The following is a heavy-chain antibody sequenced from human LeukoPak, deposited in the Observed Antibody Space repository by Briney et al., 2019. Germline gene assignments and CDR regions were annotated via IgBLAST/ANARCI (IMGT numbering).Heavy chain of an antibody. J-gene: IGHJ6*02. CDR1: GGTFSSYA. Sequence: ASVKVSCKASGGTFSSYAISWVRQAPGQGLEWMGRIIPILDIANYAQKFQGRVTITADKSTSTAYMELSSLRSEDTAVYCRARVGAVAGPVYYYGMDVWGQGTTVTVSS. D-gene: IGHD6-19*01. V-gene: IGHV1-69*04. CDR3: ARVGAVAGPVYYYGMDV. CDR2: IIPILDIA.